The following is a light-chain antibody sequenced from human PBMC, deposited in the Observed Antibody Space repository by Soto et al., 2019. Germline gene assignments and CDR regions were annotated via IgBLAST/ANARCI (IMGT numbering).Light chain of an antibody. J-gene: IGLJ1*01. Sequence: CTGTSSDVGGYNYVSWYQQHPGKAPKLMIYDVSNRPSGVSNRFSGSKSGNTASLTISGLQAEDEADYYCSSYTSSSTFYVFGTGTKVTVL. CDR3: SSYTSSSTFYV. CDR1: SSDVGGYNY. V-gene: IGLV2-14*04. CDR2: DVS.